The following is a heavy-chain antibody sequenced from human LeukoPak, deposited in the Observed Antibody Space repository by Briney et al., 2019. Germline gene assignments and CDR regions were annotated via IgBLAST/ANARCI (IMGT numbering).Heavy chain of an antibody. CDR1: GYTFTCYY. J-gene: IGHJ6*02. Sequence: ASVKVSCKASGYTFTCYYMHWVRQAPGQGLEWMGWINPNSGGTKYAQKFQGRVTMTRDTSISTAYMELSRLRSDDTAVYYCVGGVVVVPAATDYYYGMDVWGQGTTVTVSS. V-gene: IGHV1-2*02. CDR2: INPNSGGT. D-gene: IGHD2-2*01. CDR3: VGGVVVVPAATDYYYGMDV.